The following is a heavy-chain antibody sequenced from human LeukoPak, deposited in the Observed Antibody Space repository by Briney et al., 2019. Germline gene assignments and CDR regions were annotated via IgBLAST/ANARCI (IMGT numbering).Heavy chain of an antibody. CDR3: ARTDYGDRPSDY. V-gene: IGHV1-18*01. CDR1: GYTFTSYG. CDR2: ISAYNGNT. Sequence: ASVKVSCKASGYTFTSYGISWVRQAPGQGLEWMGWISAYNGNTNYAQKLQGRVTMTTDTSTSTAYMELRSLTSDDTAVYYCARTDYGDRPSDYWGQGTLVTVSS. J-gene: IGHJ4*02. D-gene: IGHD4-17*01.